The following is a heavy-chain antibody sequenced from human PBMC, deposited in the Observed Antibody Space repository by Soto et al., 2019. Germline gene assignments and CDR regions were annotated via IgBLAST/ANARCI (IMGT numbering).Heavy chain of an antibody. Sequence: SETLSLTCTVSGGSISSSSYYWGWIRQPPGKGLEWIGSIYYSGSTYYNPSLKSRFTISVDTSKNQFSLKLSSVTAADTAVYYCASGQVGSSWYVHFNYFDYWGQGTLVTVSS. J-gene: IGHJ4*02. V-gene: IGHV4-39*01. CDR2: IYYSGST. D-gene: IGHD6-13*01. CDR3: ASGQVGSSWYVHFNYFDY. CDR1: GGSISSSSYY.